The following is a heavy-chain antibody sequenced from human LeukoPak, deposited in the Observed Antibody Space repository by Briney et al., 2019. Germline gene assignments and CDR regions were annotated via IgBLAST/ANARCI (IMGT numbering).Heavy chain of an antibody. CDR2: IKHTGST. V-gene: IGHV4-34*01. CDR1: GGSFSDYY. D-gene: IGHD4-17*01. J-gene: IGHJ4*02. Sequence: PSETLSLTCAVYGGSFSDYYWSWIRQPPGKGLEWIGEIKHTGSTNYNPSLKSRVTISVDTSKNQFSLKLKSVTAADTAVYYCARVHYGDYPFGYWGQGTLVTVSS. CDR3: ARVHYGDYPFGY.